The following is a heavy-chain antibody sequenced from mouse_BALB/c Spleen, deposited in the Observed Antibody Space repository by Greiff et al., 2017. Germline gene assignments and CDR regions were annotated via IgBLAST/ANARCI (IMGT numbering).Heavy chain of an antibody. CDR3: ARHRYYDYDDAMDC. J-gene: IGHJ4*01. D-gene: IGHD2-4*01. Sequence: EVKVVESGGDLVKPGGSLKLSCAASGFTFSSYGMSWVRQTPDKRLEWVATISSGGSYTYYPDSVKGRFTISRDNAKNTLYLQMSSLKSEDTAMYYCARHRYYDYDDAMDCWGQGTSVTVSS. CDR1: GFTFSSYG. CDR2: ISSGGSYT. V-gene: IGHV5-6*01.